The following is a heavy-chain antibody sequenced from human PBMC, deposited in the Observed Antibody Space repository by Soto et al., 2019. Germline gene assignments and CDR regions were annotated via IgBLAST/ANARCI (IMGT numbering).Heavy chain of an antibody. D-gene: IGHD3-3*01. J-gene: IGHJ1*01. CDR3: ARISYYDFWSGYYFQH. Sequence: XVSLRLSCAASGFTFSSYWMSWVRQAPGKGLEWVANIKQDGSEKYYVDSVKGRFTISRDNAKNSLYLQMNSLRAEDTAVYYCARISYYDFWSGYYFQHWGQGTLVTVSS. CDR2: IKQDGSEK. CDR1: GFTFSSYW. V-gene: IGHV3-7*03.